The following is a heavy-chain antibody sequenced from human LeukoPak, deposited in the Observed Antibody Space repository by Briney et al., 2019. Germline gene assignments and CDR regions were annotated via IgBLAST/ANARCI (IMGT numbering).Heavy chain of an antibody. J-gene: IGHJ3*02. CDR2: INHSGST. CDR1: GGSFSGYY. Sequence: SETLSLTCAVYGGSFSGYYWSWIRQPPGKGLEWIGEINHSGSTNYNPSLKSRVTISVDTSKNQFSLKLSSVTAADTAVYYCARRSSSGTQPGAFDIWGQGTMVTVSS. D-gene: IGHD3-22*01. V-gene: IGHV4-34*01. CDR3: ARRSSSGTQPGAFDI.